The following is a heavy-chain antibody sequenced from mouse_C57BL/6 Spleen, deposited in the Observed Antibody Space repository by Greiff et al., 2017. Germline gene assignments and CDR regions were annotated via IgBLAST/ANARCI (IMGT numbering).Heavy chain of an antibody. J-gene: IGHJ3*01. CDR2: ISDGGSYT. D-gene: IGHD1-1*01. CDR1: GFTFSSYA. V-gene: IGHV5-4*03. CDR3: ARGVAVVATPFAY. Sequence: EVKVVESGGGLVKPGGSLKLSCAASGFTFSSYAMSWVRQTPEKRLEWVATISDGGSYTYYPDNVQGRFTISRDDAKNNLYLQMSHLKSEDTAMYYCARGVAVVATPFAYWGQGTLVTVSA.